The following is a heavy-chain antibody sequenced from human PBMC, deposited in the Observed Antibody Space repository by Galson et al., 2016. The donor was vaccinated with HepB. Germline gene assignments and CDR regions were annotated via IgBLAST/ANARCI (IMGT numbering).Heavy chain of an antibody. CDR1: GGSISSYY. D-gene: IGHD2-21*01. V-gene: IGHV4-59*01. CDR2: IYYSGST. CDR3: ARSLGTAIGYNWFDP. Sequence: SETLSLTCTVSGGSISSYYWSWIRQPPGKGLEWIGYIYYSGSTNYNPSLKSRVTISVDTSKNQFSLKLSSVTAADTAVYYCARSLGTAIGYNWFDPWGQGTLVTVSS. J-gene: IGHJ5*02.